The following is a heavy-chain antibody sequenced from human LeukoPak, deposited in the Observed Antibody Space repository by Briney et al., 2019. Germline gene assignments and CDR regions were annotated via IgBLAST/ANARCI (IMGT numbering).Heavy chain of an antibody. CDR2: INHSGST. CDR3: ASIAVAGFLSAFDI. J-gene: IGHJ3*02. D-gene: IGHD6-19*01. Sequence: SETLSLTCAVYGGSFSGYYWSWIRQPPGKGLEWIGEINHSGSTNYNLSLKSRVTISVDTSKNQFSLKLSSVTAADTAVYYCASIAVAGFLSAFDIWGQGTMVTVSS. V-gene: IGHV4-34*01. CDR1: GGSFSGYY.